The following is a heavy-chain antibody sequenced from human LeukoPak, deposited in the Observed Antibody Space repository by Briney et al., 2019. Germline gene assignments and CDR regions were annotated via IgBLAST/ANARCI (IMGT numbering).Heavy chain of an antibody. D-gene: IGHD4-23*01. Sequence: SETLSLTCTVSGGSISSGDYYWSWIRQPPGKGLKWIGYIYHSGSTYYNPSLKSRVTISVDRSKTQFSLKLSSVTAADTAVYYCARVSFTVVTPSGWFDPWGQGTLVTVSS. CDR2: IYHSGST. J-gene: IGHJ5*02. CDR3: ARVSFTVVTPSGWFDP. V-gene: IGHV4-30-2*01. CDR1: GGSISSGDYY.